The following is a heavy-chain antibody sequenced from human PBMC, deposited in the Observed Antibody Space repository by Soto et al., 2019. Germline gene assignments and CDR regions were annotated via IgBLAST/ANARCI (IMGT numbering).Heavy chain of an antibody. CDR1: GFTFSSYA. V-gene: IGHV3-23*01. D-gene: IGHD5-12*01. CDR3: AVLSGYGFSAFDY. J-gene: IGHJ4*02. Sequence: EVQLLESGGGLVQPGGSLRLSCAASGFTFSSYAMSWVRQAPGKGLEWVSAISGSGGSTYYADSVKGRFTISRDNSKNTLYLQMNSLRAEDTAVYYCAVLSGYGFSAFDYWGQGTLVTVSS. CDR2: ISGSGGST.